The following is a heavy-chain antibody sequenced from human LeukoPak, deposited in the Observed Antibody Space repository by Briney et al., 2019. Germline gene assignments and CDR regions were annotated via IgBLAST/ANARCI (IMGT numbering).Heavy chain of an antibody. CDR2: IYYSGST. J-gene: IGHJ4*02. D-gene: IGHD3-22*01. V-gene: IGHV4-39*07. CDR3: ARASYSYDISGWVPFDY. CDR1: GGSISSTGYY. Sequence: PSETLSLTCSVSGGSISSTGYYWVWIRQPPGKGLEWIGSIYYSGSTHYNPSLRSRVTISLDTSKNQFSLKLSSVTAADTAVYYCARASYSYDISGWVPFDYWGQGTLVTVSS.